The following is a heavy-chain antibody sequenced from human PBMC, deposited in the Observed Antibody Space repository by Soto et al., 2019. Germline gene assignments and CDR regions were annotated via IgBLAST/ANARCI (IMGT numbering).Heavy chain of an antibody. CDR3: ARSYYDSSGYQDY. Sequence: VQLVESGGGVVQPGRSLRLSCAASGFTFSSYAMHWVRQAPGKGLEWVAVISYDGSNKYYADSVKGRFTISRDNSKNTLYLQMNSLRAEDTAVYYCARSYYDSSGYQDYWGQGTLVTVSS. CDR2: ISYDGSNK. D-gene: IGHD3-22*01. V-gene: IGHV3-30-3*01. J-gene: IGHJ4*02. CDR1: GFTFSSYA.